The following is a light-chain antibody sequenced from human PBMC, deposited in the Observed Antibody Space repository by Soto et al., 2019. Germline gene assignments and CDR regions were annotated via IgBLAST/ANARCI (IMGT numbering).Light chain of an antibody. CDR2: KAS. J-gene: IGKJ1*01. CDR1: QSISSW. V-gene: IGKV1-5*03. CDR3: QRFET. Sequence: DIKMTQSPSTLSASVGDRVTITCRASQSISSWLARYQQKPEKAPKLLIYKASSLESGVPSSFSGSGSGTEFTITISSQQPDDFATYYCQRFETFGQGTKVEIK.